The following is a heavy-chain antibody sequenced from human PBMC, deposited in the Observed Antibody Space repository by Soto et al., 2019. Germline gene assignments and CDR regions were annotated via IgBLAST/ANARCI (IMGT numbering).Heavy chain of an antibody. J-gene: IGHJ4*02. D-gene: IGHD3-16*01. CDR2: IDPSDSYS. Sequence: PGEALKISCQGSGYIFTKSWISWVRQMPGKGLEWMARIDPSDSYSDYNPSFRGHVTMSVDKSSSTVHLQWTSLEASDTAIYYCARHDYPPVAGTCNYWGQGTQVTVSS. CDR3: ARHDYPPVAGTCNY. V-gene: IGHV5-10-1*01. CDR1: GYIFTKSW.